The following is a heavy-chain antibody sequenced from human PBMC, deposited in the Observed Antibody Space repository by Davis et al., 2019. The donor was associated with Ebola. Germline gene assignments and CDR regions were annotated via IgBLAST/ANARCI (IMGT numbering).Heavy chain of an antibody. V-gene: IGHV3-30-3*01. J-gene: IGHJ4*02. CDR1: GFTFNSYA. CDR3: AREARGYSSGCFDY. D-gene: IGHD6-19*01. CDR2: ISYDGSDK. Sequence: GESLKISCATSGFTFNSYAMHWVRQAPGKGLEWMAVISYDGSDKYYADSVKGRFTISRDNSKNTLYLQMNSLRAEDTARYYCAREARGYSSGCFDYWGQGTLVTVSS.